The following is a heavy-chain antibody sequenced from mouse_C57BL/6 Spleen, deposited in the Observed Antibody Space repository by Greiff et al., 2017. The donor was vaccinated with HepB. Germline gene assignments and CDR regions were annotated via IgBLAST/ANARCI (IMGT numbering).Heavy chain of an antibody. CDR3: TRQSDYYGSSYLY. CDR2: IDPETGGT. D-gene: IGHD1-1*01. V-gene: IGHV1-15*01. CDR1: GYTFTDYE. Sequence: VKLVESGAELVRPGASVTLSCKASGYTFTDYEMHWVKQTPVHGLEWIGAIDPETGGTAYNQKFKGKAILTADKSSSTAYMELRSLTSEDSAVYYCTRQSDYYGSSYLYWGQGTTLTVSS. J-gene: IGHJ2*01.